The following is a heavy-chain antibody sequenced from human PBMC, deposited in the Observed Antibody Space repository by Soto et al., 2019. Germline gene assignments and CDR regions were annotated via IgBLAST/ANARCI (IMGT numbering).Heavy chain of an antibody. CDR3: AREKHYRSGGSCYSGYYYYGMDV. J-gene: IGHJ6*02. Sequence: ASVKVSCEASGYTFTSYYMHWVRQAPGQGLEWMGIINPSGGSASYAQKFQGRVTMTRDTSTSTVYMELSSLRSEDTAVYYCAREKHYRSGGSCYSGYYYYGMDVWGQGTTVTVSS. CDR2: INPSGGSA. CDR1: GYTFTSYY. V-gene: IGHV1-46*01. D-gene: IGHD2-15*01.